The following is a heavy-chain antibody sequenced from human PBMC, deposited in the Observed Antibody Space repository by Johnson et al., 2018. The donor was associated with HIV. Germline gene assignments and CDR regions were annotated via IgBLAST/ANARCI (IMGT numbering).Heavy chain of an antibody. CDR2: INSDGSRT. V-gene: IGHV3-74*02. CDR3: ARLPSGYSRDGFNV. CDR1: EFTFSKYA. D-gene: IGHD5-18*01. J-gene: IGHJ3*01. Sequence: VQLVESGGGLIQPGGSLRLSCAASEFTFSKYAMSWVRQAPGTGLEWVSGINSDGSRTSYADSVKGRFTISRDNAKNTLYLQMNSLRAEDTAVYYCARLPSGYSRDGFNVWGQGTMVTLSS.